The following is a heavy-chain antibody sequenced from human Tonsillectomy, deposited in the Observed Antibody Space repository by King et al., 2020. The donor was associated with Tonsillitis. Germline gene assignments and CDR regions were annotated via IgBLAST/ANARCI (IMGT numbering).Heavy chain of an antibody. Sequence: VQLVESGGGVVQPGRSLRLSCAASGFTFSRYGMHWVRQSPGEGLEWVAVIGNDGSVTYYADSDKGRFTLSRDNSANTLYMQMNSLRMEDTAVYYCAKEIKQVAGDWYFDLWGRGTLVIVSS. CDR2: IGNDGSVT. D-gene: IGHD6-19*01. V-gene: IGHV3-30*18. CDR1: GFTFSRYG. CDR3: AKEIKQVAGDWYFDL. J-gene: IGHJ2*01.